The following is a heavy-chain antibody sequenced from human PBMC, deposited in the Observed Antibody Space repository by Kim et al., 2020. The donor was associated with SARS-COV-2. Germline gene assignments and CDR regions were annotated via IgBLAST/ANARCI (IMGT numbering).Heavy chain of an antibody. CDR1: GGSVSSNYYY. CDR3: SRGEYKVQRIGSGTFTRGRKTPAY. J-gene: IGHJ4*02. V-gene: IGHV4-39*02. Sequence: SETLSLTCTVSGGSVSSNYYYWGWIRQSPGKGLEWIGIISYTGKTYYNPSLSSRVTISIDTSKNQFSLKLTSVTAAETAIYYCSRGEYKVQRIGSGTFTRGRKTPAYWGQGTLVTVSS. D-gene: IGHD3-10*01. CDR2: ISYTGKT.